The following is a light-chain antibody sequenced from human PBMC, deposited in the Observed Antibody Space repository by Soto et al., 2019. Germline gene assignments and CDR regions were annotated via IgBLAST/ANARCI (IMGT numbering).Light chain of an antibody. CDR1: QGISSF. CDR2: AAS. V-gene: IGKV1-9*01. CDR3: QQPTQFPVD. J-gene: IGKJ5*01. Sequence: FQLTRAPSVRCSSGGANDTITRRASQGISSFLAWYQQKPGRAPKLPIYAASTLQSGVPSRFSGSGSGTEFTLTSTRLLPEDFPTYSLQQPTQFPVDFGEGTRLEIK.